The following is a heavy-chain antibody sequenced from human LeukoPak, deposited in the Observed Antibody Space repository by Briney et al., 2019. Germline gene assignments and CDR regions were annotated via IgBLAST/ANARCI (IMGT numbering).Heavy chain of an antibody. Sequence: GRSLRLSCTASGFTFGDYAMSWVRQAPGKGLEWVGFIRSKAYGGTTEYAASVKGRFTISRDDSKSIAYLQMNSLKTEDTAVYYCTRDLDSSGWYWDYWGQGTLVTVSS. J-gene: IGHJ4*02. V-gene: IGHV3-49*04. CDR3: TRDLDSSGWYWDY. CDR2: IRSKAYGGTT. D-gene: IGHD6-19*01. CDR1: GFTFGDYA.